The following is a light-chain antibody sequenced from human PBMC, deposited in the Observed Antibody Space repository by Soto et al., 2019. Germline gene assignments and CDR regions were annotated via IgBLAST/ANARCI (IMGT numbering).Light chain of an antibody. CDR3: QQFNSYPLT. V-gene: IGKV1-13*02. Sequence: AIQLTQSPSSLSASVGDRVTITCRASQGISSALAWYQQKPGKVPKLLIYDASSLESGVPSRFSGGGSGTDFTLTISSLQAEDFATYYCQQFNSYPLTFGGGTKVEIK. J-gene: IGKJ4*01. CDR2: DAS. CDR1: QGISSA.